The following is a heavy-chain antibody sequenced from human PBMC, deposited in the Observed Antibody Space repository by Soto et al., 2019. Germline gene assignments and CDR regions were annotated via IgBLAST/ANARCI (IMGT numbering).Heavy chain of an antibody. V-gene: IGHV1-2*02. D-gene: IGHD3-16*02. CDR3: ARERYQVLSDGMDV. J-gene: IGHJ6*02. CDR2: LNPKSGGT. CDR1: GFTFSDYY. Sequence: ASVKVSCKASGFTFSDYYMHWVREAPGQGLEWMGWLNPKSGGTTYAQKFQGRLTLSRDTSINTAYMELSRLSIDDTALYYCARERYQVLSDGMDVWGQGTTVTVYS.